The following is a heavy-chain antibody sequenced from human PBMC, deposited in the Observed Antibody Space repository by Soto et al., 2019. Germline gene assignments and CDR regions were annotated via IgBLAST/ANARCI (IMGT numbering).Heavy chain of an antibody. J-gene: IGHJ6*03. V-gene: IGHV4-34*01. Sequence: QVQLQQRGAGLLKPSETLSLTCVVDGESFSGYYWTWIRQPPGKGLEWIGEINDSGSTNHKPSLKSRLTLSIGTYKNQFSLNLRSVTAADTGVYYCAKGGRFPEARYYFLDVWGNGTTVTVSS. CDR3: AKGGRFPEARYYFLDV. CDR1: GESFSGYY. D-gene: IGHD3-3*01. CDR2: INDSGST.